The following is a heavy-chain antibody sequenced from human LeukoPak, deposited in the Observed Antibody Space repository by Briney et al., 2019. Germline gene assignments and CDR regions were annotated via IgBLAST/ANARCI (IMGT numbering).Heavy chain of an antibody. CDR2: IKEDGSEK. J-gene: IGHJ4*02. V-gene: IGHV3-7*03. CDR1: GFTFSSYW. CDR3: ATYRQVLLPFES. D-gene: IGHD2-8*02. Sequence: GGSLRLSCVASGFTFSSYWMNWVRQAPGKGLEWVANIKEDGSEKYYVDSVKGRFTISRDNAKNSLHLQMNSLRAEDTAIYYCATYRQVLLPFESWGQGTLVTVSS.